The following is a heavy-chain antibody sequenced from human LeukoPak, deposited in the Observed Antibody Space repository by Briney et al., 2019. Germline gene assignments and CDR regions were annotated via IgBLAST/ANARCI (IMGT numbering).Heavy chain of an antibody. CDR2: ISSSSSYT. Sequence: GGSLRLSCAASGFTFSDYYMSWIRQAPGKGLEWVSYISSSSSYTNYADSVKGRFTISRDNAKNSLYLQMNSLRAEDTAVYYRARSRGYFDWLLSYWGQGTLVTDSP. J-gene: IGHJ4*02. CDR3: ARSRGYFDWLLSY. D-gene: IGHD3-9*01. V-gene: IGHV3-11*06. CDR1: GFTFSDYY.